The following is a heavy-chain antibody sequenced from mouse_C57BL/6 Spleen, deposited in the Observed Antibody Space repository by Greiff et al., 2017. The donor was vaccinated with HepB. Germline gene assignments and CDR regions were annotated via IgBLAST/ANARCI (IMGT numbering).Heavy chain of an antibody. CDR3: ARGGAY. CDR1: GYSITSGYY. Sequence: EVKLQESGPGLVKPSQSLSLTCSVTGYSITSGYYWNWIRQFPGNKLEWMGYISYDGSNNYNPSLKNRISITRDTSKNQFFLKLNSVTTEDTDTYYCARGGAYWGQGTLVTVSA. J-gene: IGHJ3*01. CDR2: ISYDGSN. V-gene: IGHV3-6*01.